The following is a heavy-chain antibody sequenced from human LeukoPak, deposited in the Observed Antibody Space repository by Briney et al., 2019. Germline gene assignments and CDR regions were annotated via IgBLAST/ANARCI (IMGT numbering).Heavy chain of an antibody. Sequence: ASVKVSCKASGYTFTSYYMHWVRQAPGQGLEWMGIINPSGGSTSYAQKFQGRVTMTRDTSTSTVHMELSSLRSEDTAVYYCARGSAWDVLLWFGELSDYWGQGTLVTVSS. D-gene: IGHD3-10*01. V-gene: IGHV1-46*01. CDR1: GYTFTSYY. J-gene: IGHJ4*02. CDR3: ARGSAWDVLLWFGELSDY. CDR2: INPSGGST.